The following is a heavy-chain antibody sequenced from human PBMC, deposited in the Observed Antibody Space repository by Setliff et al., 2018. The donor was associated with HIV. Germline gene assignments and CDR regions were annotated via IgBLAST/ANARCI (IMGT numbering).Heavy chain of an antibody. J-gene: IGHJ4*02. Sequence: GASVKVSCKASGYTFTNYYIHLVRQAPGQGLEWMGIINPSGGRTSYTQKFQGRVTMTRDTSTSTVYMELSSLRSEDTAVYYCARASYYHDSSGSFYFDYWGQGTLVTVSS. CDR1: GYTFTNYY. CDR3: ARASYYHDSSGSFYFDY. D-gene: IGHD3-22*01. V-gene: IGHV1-46*01. CDR2: INPSGGRT.